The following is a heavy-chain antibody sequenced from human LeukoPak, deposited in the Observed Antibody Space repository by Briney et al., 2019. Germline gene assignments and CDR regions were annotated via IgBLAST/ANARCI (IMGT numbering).Heavy chain of an antibody. CDR2: IYTSGST. V-gene: IGHV4-4*09. CDR3: ARHYRARVFDY. J-gene: IGHJ4*02. CDR1: GGSISSYY. Sequence: SETLSFTCTVSGGSISSYYWSWIRQPPGKGLEWIGYIYTSGSTNYNPSLKSRVTISVDTSKNQFSLKLSSVTAADTAVYYCARHYRARVFDYWGQGTLVTVSS. D-gene: IGHD3-10*01.